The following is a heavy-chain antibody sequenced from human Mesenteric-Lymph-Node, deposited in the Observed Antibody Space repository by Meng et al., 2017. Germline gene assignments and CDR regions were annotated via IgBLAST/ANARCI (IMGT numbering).Heavy chain of an antibody. CDR1: GGSISSYY. CDR3: ARGGPIERGYSGYLGR. J-gene: IGHJ4*02. V-gene: IGHV4-59*01. D-gene: IGHD5-12*01. CDR2: IYYSGST. Sequence: QVQRQESGPGRGKPSATLSLTCTVSGGSISSYYWSWIRQPPGKGLEWIGYIYYSGSTNYNPSLKSRVTISVDTSKNQYSLKLSSVTAADTAVYYCARGGPIERGYSGYLGRWGQGTLVTVSS.